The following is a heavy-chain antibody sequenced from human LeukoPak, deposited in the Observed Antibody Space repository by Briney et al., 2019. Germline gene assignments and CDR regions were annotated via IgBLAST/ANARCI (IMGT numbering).Heavy chain of an antibody. V-gene: IGHV3-48*01. CDR3: ARDPPSGGFDS. Sequence: GGSLRLSCAASGFTFSTYSMNWVRQAPGKGLDWISYISTSSSTIYYADSVKGRFTISRDDAKNSLYLQMNSLRAEDTAVYYCARDPPSGGFDSWGQGTLVTVSS. CDR1: GFTFSTYS. CDR2: ISTSSSTI. J-gene: IGHJ4*02. D-gene: IGHD3-16*01.